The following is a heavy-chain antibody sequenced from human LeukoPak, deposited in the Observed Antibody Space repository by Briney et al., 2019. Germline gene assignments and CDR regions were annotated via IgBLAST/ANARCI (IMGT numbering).Heavy chain of an antibody. CDR2: VYPEDGET. CDR1: GYTFTDYY. V-gene: IGHV1-69-2*01. D-gene: IGHD1-1*01. CDR3: ATLASGFTNSLGGLYNWFDP. J-gene: IGHJ5*02. Sequence: ATVKISCKVSGYTFTDYYMHWVQQDPGKGLEWMGLVYPEDGETIYAEKFQGRVTITADTSTDTAYMELSSLRSEDTAVYYCATLASGFTNSLGGLYNWFDPWSQGTLVTVSS.